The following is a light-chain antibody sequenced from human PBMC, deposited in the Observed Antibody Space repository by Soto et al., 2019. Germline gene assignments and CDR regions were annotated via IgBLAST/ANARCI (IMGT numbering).Light chain of an antibody. CDR2: DAS. J-gene: IGKJ2*01. V-gene: IGKV1-5*01. CDR3: QQYKSYSLYT. CDR1: QSISSW. Sequence: DIQMTQSPSTLSASVGDRVTITCRASQSISSWLAWYQQKPGKAPKPLLYDASSLESGVPSRFSGSGSGTEFTLTISSLQPDDFATYYCQQYKSYSLYTFGQGTKLEIK.